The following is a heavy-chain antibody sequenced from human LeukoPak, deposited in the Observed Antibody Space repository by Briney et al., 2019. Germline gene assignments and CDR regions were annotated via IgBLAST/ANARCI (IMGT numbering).Heavy chain of an antibody. D-gene: IGHD3-9*01. CDR3: ARAGLRYFDWLFYPDAFDI. CDR1: GGSISSSSYY. V-gene: IGHV4-39*01. Sequence: SETLSLTCTVSGGSISSSSYYWGWIRQPPGKGLEWIGSIYYSGSTYYNPSLKSRVTISVDTSKNQFSLKLSSVTAADTAVYYCARAGLRYFDWLFYPDAFDIWGQGTMVTVSS. CDR2: IYYSGST. J-gene: IGHJ3*02.